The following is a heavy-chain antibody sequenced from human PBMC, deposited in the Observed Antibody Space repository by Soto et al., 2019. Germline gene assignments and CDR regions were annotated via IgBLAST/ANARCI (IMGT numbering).Heavy chain of an antibody. CDR1: GGSFSGYY. V-gene: IGHV4-34*01. J-gene: IGHJ6*03. Sequence: QVQLQQWGAGLLKPSETLSLTCAVYGGSFSGYYWSWIRQPPGKGLEWIGEINHSGSTNYNPSLKSRVTISVDTSKNQFSLKLSSVTAADTAVYYCARSQYQLLYSYYYYYMDVWGKGTTVTVSS. D-gene: IGHD2-2*02. CDR2: INHSGST. CDR3: ARSQYQLLYSYYYYYMDV.